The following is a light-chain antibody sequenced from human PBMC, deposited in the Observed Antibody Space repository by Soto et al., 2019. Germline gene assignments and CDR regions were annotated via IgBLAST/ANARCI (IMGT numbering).Light chain of an antibody. V-gene: IGLV2-23*01. CDR3: CSYAGSSTYV. CDR2: EGS. Sequence: QSALTQPASVSGSPGQSITISCTGTSSDVGSYNFVSWYQQHPDKAPKLMIYEGSKRPSGVSNRFSGSKSGNTASLTISGLQAEDEADYYCCSYAGSSTYVFGTGPKLTVL. J-gene: IGLJ1*01. CDR1: SSDVGSYNF.